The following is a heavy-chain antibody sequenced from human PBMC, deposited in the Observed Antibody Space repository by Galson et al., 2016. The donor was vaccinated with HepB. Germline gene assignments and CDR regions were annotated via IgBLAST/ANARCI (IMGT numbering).Heavy chain of an antibody. V-gene: IGHV6-1*01. CDR2: TYYRSKWYN. J-gene: IGHJ6*04. CDR1: GDSVSSNSAA. Sequence: CAISGDSVSSNSAAWNWIRQSPSRGLEWLGRTYYRSKWYNDYAVSVKSRIIVNPDTSKNQFSLQLNSVTPEDTAVYYCVEQRKGAPYGMDVWPREPWSPSPQ. D-gene: IGHD1/OR15-1a*01. CDR3: VEQRKGAPYGMDV.